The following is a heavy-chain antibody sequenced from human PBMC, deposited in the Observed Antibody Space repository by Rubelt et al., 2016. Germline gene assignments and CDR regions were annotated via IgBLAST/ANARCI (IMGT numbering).Heavy chain of an antibody. V-gene: IGHV4-61*01. CDR3: ARGDYDILTIDY. CDR2: IYYSGST. CDR1: GGSVSSGSYY. J-gene: IGHJ4*02. Sequence: QVQLQESGPGLVKPSETLSLTCTVSGGSVSSGSYYWSWIRQPPGKGLEWIGYIYYSGSTNYNPALKSRVTISVDTSKNQFSLKLSSVTAADTAVYYCARGDYDILTIDYWGQGTLVTVSS. D-gene: IGHD3-9*01.